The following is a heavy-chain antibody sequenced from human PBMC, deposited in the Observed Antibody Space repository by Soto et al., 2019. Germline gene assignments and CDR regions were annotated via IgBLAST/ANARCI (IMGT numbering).Heavy chain of an antibody. CDR3: ARASSYDYVWGSYSPRFGYYFDY. Sequence: PGGSLRLSCAASGFTVSSNYMSWVRQAPGKGLEWVSAIYSGGSTYYADSVKGRFTISRDNSKNTLYLQMNSLRAEDTAVYYCARASSYDYVWGSYSPRFGYYFDYWGQGTLVTVSS. J-gene: IGHJ4*02. V-gene: IGHV3-53*01. CDR2: IYSGGST. D-gene: IGHD3-16*01. CDR1: GFTVSSNY.